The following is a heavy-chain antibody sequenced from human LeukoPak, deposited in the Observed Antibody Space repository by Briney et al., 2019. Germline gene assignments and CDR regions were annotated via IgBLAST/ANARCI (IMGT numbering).Heavy chain of an antibody. CDR3: ARKMHYYDSSGYDTWAFDY. V-gene: IGHV3-48*03. CDR2: ISSSGSTI. J-gene: IGHJ4*02. CDR1: GFTFSSYE. D-gene: IGHD3-22*01. Sequence: GGSLRLSCAASGFTFSSYEMNWVRQAPGKGLEWVSYISSSGSTIYYADSVKGRFTISRDNAKNSLYLQMNSLRAEDTAVYYCARKMHYYDSSGYDTWAFDYWGQGTLVTAS.